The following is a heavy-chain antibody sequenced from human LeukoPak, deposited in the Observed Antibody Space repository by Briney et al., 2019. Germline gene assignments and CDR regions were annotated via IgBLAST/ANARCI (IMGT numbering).Heavy chain of an antibody. CDR3: AKDVALCSGGSCYSYYYYMDV. J-gene: IGHJ6*03. CDR2: ISGSGGST. D-gene: IGHD2-15*01. V-gene: IGHV3-23*01. CDR1: GFTFISYG. Sequence: GGSLRLSCAASGFTFISYGMHWVRQAPGKGLEWVSAISGSGGSTYYADSVKGRFTISRDNSKNTLYLQMNSLRAEDTAVYYCAKDVALCSGGSCYSYYYYMDVWGKGTTVTVSS.